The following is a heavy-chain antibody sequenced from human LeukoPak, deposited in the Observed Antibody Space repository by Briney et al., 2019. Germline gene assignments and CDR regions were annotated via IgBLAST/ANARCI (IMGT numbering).Heavy chain of an antibody. CDR3: ARVAEMGNWFDP. J-gene: IGHJ5*02. CDR2: VYYSGST. D-gene: IGHD5-24*01. Sequence: SETLSLTCTVSDGSISSTYWSWIRQPPGKGLEWIGYVYYSGSTNYNPSLKSRVTISVDTSKTQFSLKLSSVTAADTAVYYCARVAEMGNWFDPWGQGTLVTVSS. V-gene: IGHV4-59*01. CDR1: DGSISSTY.